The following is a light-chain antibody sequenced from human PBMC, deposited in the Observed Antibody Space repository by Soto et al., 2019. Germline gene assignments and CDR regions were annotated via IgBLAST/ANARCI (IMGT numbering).Light chain of an antibody. V-gene: IGKV3-15*01. J-gene: IGKJ2*01. CDR1: QSVSSN. Sequence: EIVMTQSPATLSVSPGERATLSCRASQSVSSNLAWHQQKPGQAHRLLIYGASTRATGIPARFSGSGSGTEFTLTINSLQSEDFAVYYCQQYNNWPYTFGQGTKLEIK. CDR3: QQYNNWPYT. CDR2: GAS.